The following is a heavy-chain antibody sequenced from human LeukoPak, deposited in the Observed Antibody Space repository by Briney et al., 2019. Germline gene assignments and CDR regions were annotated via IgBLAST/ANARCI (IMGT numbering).Heavy chain of an antibody. V-gene: IGHV4-30-2*01. J-gene: IGHJ4*02. CDR1: GGSISSGGYS. D-gene: IGHD2/OR15-2a*01. CDR3: ARSYGTFSFDY. CDR2: IYHSGST. Sequence: PSETLSLTCAVSGGSISSGGYSWSWIRQPPGTGLEWIGYIYHSGSTYYNPSLKSRVTISVDRSKNQFSLKLSSVTAADTAVYYCARSYGTFSFDYWGQGTLVTVSS.